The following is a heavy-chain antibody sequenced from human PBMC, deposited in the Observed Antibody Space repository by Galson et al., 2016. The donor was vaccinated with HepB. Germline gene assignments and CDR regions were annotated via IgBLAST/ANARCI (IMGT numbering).Heavy chain of an antibody. CDR2: ISSSRDII. CDR3: GRDGEFDYYYGTDV. V-gene: IGHV3-11*01. J-gene: IGHJ6*02. CDR1: GFSFSDHY. Sequence: SPRLSRAASGFSFSDHYLTWIRQAPGKGLEYISYISSSRDIIYDADSLKGRFTVSRDNAKNSLYLQMNSLGAEDTAVYYGGRDGEFDYYYGTDVWGQGTTVTVSS.